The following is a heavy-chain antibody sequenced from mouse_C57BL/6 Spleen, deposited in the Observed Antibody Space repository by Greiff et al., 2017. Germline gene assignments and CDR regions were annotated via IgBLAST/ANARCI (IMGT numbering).Heavy chain of an antibody. J-gene: IGHJ4*01. Sequence: QVHVKQSGAELVRPGASVTLSCKASGYTFTDYEMHWVKQTPVHGLEWIGAIDPETGGTAYNQKFKGKAILTADKSSSTAYMELRSLTSEDSAVYYCSNLYYYAMDYWGQGTSVTVSS. CDR3: SNLYYYAMDY. D-gene: IGHD2-1*01. V-gene: IGHV1-15*01. CDR1: GYTFTDYE. CDR2: IDPETGGT.